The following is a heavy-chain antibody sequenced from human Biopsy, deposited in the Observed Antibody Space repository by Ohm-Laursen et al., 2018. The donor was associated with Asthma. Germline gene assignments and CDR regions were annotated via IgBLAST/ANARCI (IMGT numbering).Heavy chain of an antibody. J-gene: IGHJ6*02. D-gene: IGHD3-9*01. CDR3: ARMNTLIQAANYFSYAMDV. CDR2: LFYSGAP. CDR1: GASINSGGYS. V-gene: IGHV4-30-2*01. Sequence: QTLSLTCAVSGASINSGGYSWNWVRQPPGKGLELIAYLFYSGAPSYNPSLKSRVTISVDRSQRQFSLKVNSVTAADTAVYYCARMNTLIQAANYFSYAMDVWGQGTTVTVSS.